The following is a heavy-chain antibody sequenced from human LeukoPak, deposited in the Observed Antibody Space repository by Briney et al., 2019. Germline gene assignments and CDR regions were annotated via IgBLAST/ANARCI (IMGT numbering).Heavy chain of an antibody. CDR2: IYYSGST. D-gene: IGHD6-19*01. J-gene: IGHJ4*02. Sequence: PSETLSLTCTVSGGSISSYYWSWIRQPPGKGLEWIGYIYYSGSTNYSPSLKSRVTISVDTSNNQFSLKLSSVTAADTAVYYCARGGWYEDYWGQGTLVTVSS. V-gene: IGHV4-59*01. CDR3: ARGGWYEDY. CDR1: GGSISSYY.